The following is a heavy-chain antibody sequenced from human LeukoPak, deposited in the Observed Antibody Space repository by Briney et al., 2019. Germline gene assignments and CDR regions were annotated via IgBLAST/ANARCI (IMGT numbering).Heavy chain of an antibody. J-gene: IGHJ4*02. Sequence: PGGSLRLSCAASGFTVSSNYMSWVRQAPGKGLEWVSIIYSGGSTFYADSVKGRFTISRDNAKNSLYLQMNSLRAEDTAVYYCAKSGYNRFDYWGQGTLVTVSS. V-gene: IGHV3-53*01. D-gene: IGHD5-24*01. CDR1: GFTVSSNY. CDR3: AKSGYNRFDY. CDR2: IYSGGST.